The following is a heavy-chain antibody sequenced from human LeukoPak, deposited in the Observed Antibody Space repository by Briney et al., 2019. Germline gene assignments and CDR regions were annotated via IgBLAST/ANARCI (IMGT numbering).Heavy chain of an antibody. Sequence: PSETLSLTCTVPGGSISSYYWSWIRQPPGKGLEWIGYIYYSGSTNYNPSLKSRVTISVDTSKNQFSLKLSSVTAADTAVYYCARDVGYCSSTSCSDYWGQGTLVTVSS. D-gene: IGHD2-2*01. CDR2: IYYSGST. CDR1: GGSISSYY. CDR3: ARDVGYCSSTSCSDY. V-gene: IGHV4-59*01. J-gene: IGHJ4*02.